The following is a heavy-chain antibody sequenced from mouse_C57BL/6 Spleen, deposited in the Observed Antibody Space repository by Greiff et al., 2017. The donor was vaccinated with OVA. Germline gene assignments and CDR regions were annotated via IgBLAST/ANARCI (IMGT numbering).Heavy chain of an antibody. V-gene: IGHV1-7*01. J-gene: IGHJ1*03. Sequence: QVQLQQSGAELAKPGASVKLSCKASGYTFTSYWMHWVNQRPGKGLEWIGYINPSSGYTKYNQKFKDKATLTADKSYSTAYMQLSSLTYADSAVYYCARTGTNWYFDVWGTGTTVTVSS. CDR1: GYTFTSYW. D-gene: IGHD4-1*01. CDR3: ARTGTNWYFDV. CDR2: INPSSGYT.